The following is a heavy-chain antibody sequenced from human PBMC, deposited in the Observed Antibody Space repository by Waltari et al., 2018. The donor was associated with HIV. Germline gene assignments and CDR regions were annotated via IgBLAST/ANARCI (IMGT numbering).Heavy chain of an antibody. CDR2: IKQSGSEK. CDR1: GFTFSSYW. J-gene: IGHJ3*02. V-gene: IGHV3-7*01. D-gene: IGHD6-13*01. Sequence: EVQLVESGGGLVQPGGSLRLSCAASGFTFSSYWMSWVRQAPGKGLDWVANIKQSGSEKYYVDSVNGRFTISRYNAKNSLYLQMNSLRAEDTAVYYCARPLAAEGAFDIWGQGTMVTVSS. CDR3: ARPLAAEGAFDI.